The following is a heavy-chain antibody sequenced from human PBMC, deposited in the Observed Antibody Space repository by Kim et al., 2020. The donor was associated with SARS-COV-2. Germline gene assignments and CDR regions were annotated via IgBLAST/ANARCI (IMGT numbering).Heavy chain of an antibody. CDR1: GYTFTGYY. J-gene: IGHJ4*02. CDR3: ARGGTQGATRSRITYFDY. D-gene: IGHD1-20*01. CDR2: INPNSGGT. V-gene: IGHV1-2*06. Sequence: ASVKVSCKASGYTFTGYYMHWVRQAPGQGLEWMGRINPNSGGTNYAQKFQGRVTMTRDTSISTAYMELSRLRSDDTAVYYCARGGTQGATRSRITYFDYWGQGTLVTVSS.